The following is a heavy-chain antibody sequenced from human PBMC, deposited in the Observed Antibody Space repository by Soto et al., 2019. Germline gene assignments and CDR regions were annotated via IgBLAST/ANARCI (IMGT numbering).Heavy chain of an antibody. CDR3: ARDMPYYYYGMDV. V-gene: IGHV3-48*02. CDR1: GFSVSTKY. Sequence: PGGSLRLSCAASGFSVSTKYMSWVRRAPGKGLEWVSYISSSSSTIYYADSVKGRFTISRDNAKNSLYLQMNSLRDEDTAVYYCARDMPYYYYGMDVWGQGTTVTVSS. D-gene: IGHD2-2*01. CDR2: ISSSSSTI. J-gene: IGHJ6*02.